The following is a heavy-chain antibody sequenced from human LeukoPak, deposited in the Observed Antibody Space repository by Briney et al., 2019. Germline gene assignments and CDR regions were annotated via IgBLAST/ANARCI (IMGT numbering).Heavy chain of an antibody. V-gene: IGHV4-59*01. Sequence: SETLSLTCTVSGDSISTYYWSWIRQPPGKGLEWIGYIYYRVTSDYNPSLKSRVTMSVDMAKSQISLKLSSVTAADTAVYYCARAVGGDGSGSLWGPGTLVTVSS. CDR1: GDSISTYY. D-gene: IGHD3-10*01. CDR3: ARAVGGDGSGSL. J-gene: IGHJ4*02. CDR2: IYYRVTS.